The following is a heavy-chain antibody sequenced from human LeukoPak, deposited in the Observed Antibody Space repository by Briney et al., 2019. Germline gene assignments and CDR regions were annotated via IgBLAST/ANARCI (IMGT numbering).Heavy chain of an antibody. Sequence: AGGSLRLSCSASGFTFNTYEMNWVRQAPGKGLEWVSYISRGGFTIYYADSVKGRFTISRDNAKNSLYLQMNSLRAEDTAVYYCARDLLEGAAPLDYWGQGTLVTASS. D-gene: IGHD1-26*01. V-gene: IGHV3-48*03. J-gene: IGHJ4*02. CDR2: ISRGGFTI. CDR1: GFTFNTYE. CDR3: ARDLLEGAAPLDY.